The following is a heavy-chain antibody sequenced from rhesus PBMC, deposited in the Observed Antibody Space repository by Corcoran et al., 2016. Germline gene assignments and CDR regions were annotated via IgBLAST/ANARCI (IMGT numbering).Heavy chain of an antibody. CDR1: GFTFSSYW. Sequence: EVQLVESGGGLAKPGGSLRLSCAASGFTFSSYWMNWVRQAPGKGLEWVSSINSGGGSTYYADSVTVRFTISRDNSKNTLSLQMNSLRAEVTAVYYCAIDVGIAAAGGFDYWGQGVLVTVSS. D-gene: IGHD6-31*01. J-gene: IGHJ4*01. V-gene: IGHV3S25*01. CDR3: AIDVGIAAAGGFDY. CDR2: INSGGGST.